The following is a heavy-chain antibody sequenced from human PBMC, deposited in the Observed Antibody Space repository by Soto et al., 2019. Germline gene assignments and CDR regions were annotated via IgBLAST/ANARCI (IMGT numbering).Heavy chain of an antibody. J-gene: IGHJ1*01. Sequence: QVQLQESGPGLVKPSQTLSLSCSVSNDSMNNAGFYWNWIRHHPGKGREGIGYVYHRGSSSYNPSLKSRATISMDTSKKQFSLRLTSVTAADTAVSYCARSTVKVVCDVWGQGTLVTVSS. D-gene: IGHD3-16*01. CDR2: VYHRGSS. V-gene: IGHV4-31*03. CDR1: NDSMNNAGFY. CDR3: ARSTVKVVCDV.